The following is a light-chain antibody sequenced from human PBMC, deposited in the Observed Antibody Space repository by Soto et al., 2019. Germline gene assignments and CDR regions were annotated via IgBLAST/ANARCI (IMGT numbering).Light chain of an antibody. CDR3: TSSTCSSTVV. CDR2: EVS. V-gene: IGLV2-14*01. J-gene: IGLJ2*01. CDR1: SSDVGGYNY. Sequence: QSALTQPASVSGSPGQSITISCTGTSSDVGGYNYVSWYQHHPGKVPKLMIYEVSNRPSGVSNRFSGSKSGNTASLTISGLQAEDEADYYCTSSTCSSTVVFGGGTQLTVL.